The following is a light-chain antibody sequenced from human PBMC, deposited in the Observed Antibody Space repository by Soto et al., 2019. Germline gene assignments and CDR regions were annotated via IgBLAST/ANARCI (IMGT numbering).Light chain of an antibody. CDR1: STDVGGYNY. Sequence: QSALPQPASVSGSRGQSITLSCTGTSTDVGGYNYVSWYQQHPGKAPKLMIYEVSNRPSGVSNRFSGSKSGNTASLSISGLQAEDEADYYCTSYTSRSTLGFGTGSKVTVL. CDR2: EVS. CDR3: TSYTSRSTLG. J-gene: IGLJ1*01. V-gene: IGLV2-14*01.